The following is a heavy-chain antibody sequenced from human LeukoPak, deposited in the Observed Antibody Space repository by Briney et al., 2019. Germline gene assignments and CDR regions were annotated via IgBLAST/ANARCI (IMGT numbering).Heavy chain of an antibody. CDR1: GFTFSSYS. J-gene: IGHJ3*02. V-gene: IGHV3-21*01. CDR3: ARDKHTVGDAFDI. Sequence: GGSLRLSCAASGFTFSSYSMNWVRQAPGKGLEWVSSISSSSSYIYYADSVKGRFTISRDNAKSSLYLQMNSLRAEDTAVYYCARDKHTVGDAFDIWGQGTMVTVSS. D-gene: IGHD2-21*01. CDR2: ISSSSSYI.